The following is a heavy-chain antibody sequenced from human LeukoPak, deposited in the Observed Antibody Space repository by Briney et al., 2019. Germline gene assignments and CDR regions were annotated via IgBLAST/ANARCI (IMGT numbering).Heavy chain of an antibody. V-gene: IGHV1-18*01. CDR2: ISAYNGNT. CDR1: GYTFTSYG. CDR3: ARDRIAATETADAFDI. Sequence: ASVKVSCKASGYTFTSYGISWVRQAPGQGLEWMGWISAYNGNTNYAQKLQGRVTMTRDMSTSTVYMELSSLRSEDTAVYYCARDRIAATETADAFDIWGQGTMVTVSS. D-gene: IGHD6-13*01. J-gene: IGHJ3*02.